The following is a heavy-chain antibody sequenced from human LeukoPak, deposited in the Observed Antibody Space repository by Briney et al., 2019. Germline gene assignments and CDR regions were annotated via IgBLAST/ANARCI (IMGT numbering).Heavy chain of an antibody. CDR3: ARHGYYDPLTTGAREPFDY. Sequence: GESLKISCKGSGYSFTSYWIGWVRQMPGKGLEWMGIIYPGDSDTRYSPSFQGQVTISADKSISTAYLQWSSLKTSDTAMYYCARHGYYDPLTTGAREPFDYWGQGTLSPSPQ. V-gene: IGHV5-51*01. CDR1: GYSFTSYW. CDR2: IYPGDSDT. D-gene: IGHD3-22*01. J-gene: IGHJ4*02.